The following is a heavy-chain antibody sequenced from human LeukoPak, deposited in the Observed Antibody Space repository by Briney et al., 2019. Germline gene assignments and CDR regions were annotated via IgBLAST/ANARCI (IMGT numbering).Heavy chain of an antibody. D-gene: IGHD3-16*01. CDR3: AREDVPNYYYYGMDV. J-gene: IGHJ6*04. V-gene: IGHV3-74*01. CDR2: INSDGSST. Sequence: SGGSLRLSCAASGFTFSSYWMHWVRHAPGKGLVWVSRINSDGSSTSYADSVKGRFTISRDNAKNTLYLQMNSLRAEDTAVYYCAREDVPNYYYYGMDVWGKGTTVTVSS. CDR1: GFTFSSYW.